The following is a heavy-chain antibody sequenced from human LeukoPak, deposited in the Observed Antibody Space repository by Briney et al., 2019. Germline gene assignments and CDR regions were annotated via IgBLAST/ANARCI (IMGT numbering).Heavy chain of an antibody. CDR1: GGSISSYY. Sequence: SETLSLTCTVSGGSISSYYWSWIRQPPGKGLEWIGYIYYSGSTNYNPSLKSQVTISVGTSKNQFSLKLSSVTAADTAVYYCARSYSGSYYGYYFDYWGQGTLVTVSS. D-gene: IGHD1-26*01. CDR2: IYYSGST. J-gene: IGHJ4*02. V-gene: IGHV4-59*01. CDR3: ARSYSGSYYGYYFDY.